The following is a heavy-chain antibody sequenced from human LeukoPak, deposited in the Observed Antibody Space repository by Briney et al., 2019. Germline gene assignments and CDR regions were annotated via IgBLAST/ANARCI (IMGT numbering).Heavy chain of an antibody. J-gene: IGHJ4*02. CDR2: IYSGGST. CDR3: ARGHSSSWYPDY. D-gene: IGHD6-13*01. CDR1: GFTVSSNY. Sequence: GGSLRLSCAASGFTVSSNYMSWVRQAPGKGLEWVSVIYSGGSTYYADSVKGRFTISRDNSKNTLYLQMNSLRAEDTAVYYCARGHSSSWYPDYWGQGTLVTVSS. V-gene: IGHV3-53*05.